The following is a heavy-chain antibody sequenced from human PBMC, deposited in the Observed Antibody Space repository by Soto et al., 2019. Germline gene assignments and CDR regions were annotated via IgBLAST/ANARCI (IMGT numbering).Heavy chain of an antibody. Sequence: QVHLVQSGGEVKKPGASVKVSCKASGYTFTSYGITWVRQAPGQGLEWMGWISAHNGNTNYAQRRQGRVTVTRDTSTCTAYRELRCLKTDDTAVYYCARGRYGEYWGQGTLVTVSS. CDR1: GYTFTSYG. CDR3: ARGRYGEY. D-gene: IGHD3-10*01. V-gene: IGHV1-18*01. CDR2: ISAHNGNT. J-gene: IGHJ4*02.